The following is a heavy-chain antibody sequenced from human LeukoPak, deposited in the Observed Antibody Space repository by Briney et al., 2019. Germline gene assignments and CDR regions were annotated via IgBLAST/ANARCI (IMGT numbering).Heavy chain of an antibody. V-gene: IGHV4-34*01. D-gene: IGHD6-13*01. CDR2: INHSGST. CDR1: GGSFSGYY. Sequence: SETLSLTCAVYGGSFSGYYWSWIRQPPGKGLEWIGEINHSGSTNYNPSLKSRVTISVDTSKNQFSLKLSSVTAADTAVYYCARHSPWQQLTDYWGQGTLVTVSS. J-gene: IGHJ4*02. CDR3: ARHSPWQQLTDY.